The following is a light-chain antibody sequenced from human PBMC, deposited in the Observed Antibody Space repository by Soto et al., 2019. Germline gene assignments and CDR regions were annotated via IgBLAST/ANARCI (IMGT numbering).Light chain of an antibody. CDR3: QQSNIYPFT. CDR1: QGINSA. J-gene: IGKJ4*01. Sequence: AIQLTQSPSSLSGYVGDRVTISCRASQGINSAVVWYQQRPGFPPKLLVYDASSLQDGVPSRFSGIGYGTDFALTISSLQPEDSATYYCQQSNIYPFTFGGGTKVDIK. CDR2: DAS. V-gene: IGKV1-13*02.